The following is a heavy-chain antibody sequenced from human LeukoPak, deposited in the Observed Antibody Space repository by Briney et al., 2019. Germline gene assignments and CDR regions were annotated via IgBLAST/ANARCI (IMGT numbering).Heavy chain of an antibody. V-gene: IGHV4-4*02. D-gene: IGHD3-22*01. CDR2: IYHSGST. Sequence: SETLSLTCAVSGGSISSSNWWSWVRQPPGKGLEWIGEIYHSGSTNYNPSLKSRVTTSVDKSKNQFSLKLSSVTAADTAVYYCARDIGDSTGYYSDAFDIWGHGTMVTVSS. CDR1: GGSISSSNW. CDR3: ARDIGDSTGYYSDAFDI. J-gene: IGHJ3*02.